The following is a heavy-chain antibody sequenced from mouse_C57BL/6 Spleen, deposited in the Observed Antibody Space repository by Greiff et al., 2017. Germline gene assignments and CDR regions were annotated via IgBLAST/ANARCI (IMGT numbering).Heavy chain of an antibody. CDR3: ARRKIYDGYYDYAMDY. D-gene: IGHD2-3*01. CDR2: IHPNSGST. Sequence: QVQLQQSGAELVKPGASVKLSCKASGYTFTSYWMHWVKQRPGQGLEWIGMIHPNSGSTNYNEKFKSKATLTVDKSSSTAYIQLSSLTSEDSAVYYCARRKIYDGYYDYAMDYWGQGTSVTVSS. V-gene: IGHV1-64*01. J-gene: IGHJ4*01. CDR1: GYTFTSYW.